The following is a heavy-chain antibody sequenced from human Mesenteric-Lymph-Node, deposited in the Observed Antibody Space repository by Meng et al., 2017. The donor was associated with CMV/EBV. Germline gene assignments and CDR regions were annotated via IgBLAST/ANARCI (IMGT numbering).Heavy chain of an antibody. D-gene: IGHD6-25*01. V-gene: IGHV1-2*02. CDR3: ARGALKQRLMGSPFDI. CDR2: INPRGGH. CDR1: GYIFTDFY. J-gene: IGHJ3*02. Sequence: ASVKVSCKSSGYIFTDFYIHWVRQAPGQGPEWMGSINPRGGHMYAQKFQGSVTMAGDTSLNTAHLEVRGLKTDDTAMYYCARGALKQRLMGSPFDIWGQGTMVTVSS.